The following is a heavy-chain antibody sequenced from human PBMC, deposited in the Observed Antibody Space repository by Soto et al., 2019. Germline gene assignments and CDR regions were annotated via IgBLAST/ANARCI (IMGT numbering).Heavy chain of an antibody. CDR1: GYTFTSYG. Sequence: GASVKVSCKASGYTFTSYGISWVRQAPGQGLEWMGWISAYNGNTNYAQKLQGRVTMTTDTSTSTAYMELRSLRSDDTAVYYCARDEGRFLEWLLSSPEGYGVDVWGQGTTVTVSS. D-gene: IGHD3-3*01. CDR2: ISAYNGNT. V-gene: IGHV1-18*01. J-gene: IGHJ6*02. CDR3: ARDEGRFLEWLLSSPEGYGVDV.